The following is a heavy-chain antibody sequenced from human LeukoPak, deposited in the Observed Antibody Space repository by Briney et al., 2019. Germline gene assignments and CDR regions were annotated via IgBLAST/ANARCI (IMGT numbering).Heavy chain of an antibody. CDR1: GGSISSYY. V-gene: IGHV4-59*01. CDR2: IYYSGST. CDR3: ARTLSAGRFDY. D-gene: IGHD2/OR15-2a*01. J-gene: IGHJ4*02. Sequence: PSETLSLTCTVSGGSISSYYWSWIRQPPGKGLEWIGYIYYSGSTNYNPSLKSRVTISVDTSKNQFSLKLSSVTAADTAVYYCARTLSAGRFDYWGQGTLVTVSS.